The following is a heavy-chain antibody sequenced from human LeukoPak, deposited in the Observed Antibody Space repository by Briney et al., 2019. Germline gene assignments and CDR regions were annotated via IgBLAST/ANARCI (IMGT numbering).Heavy chain of an antibody. CDR1: GYTFTSYD. J-gene: IGHJ5*02. V-gene: IGHV1-8*01. CDR2: MNPNSGNT. Sequence: ASVKVSCKASGYTFTSYDINWVRQATGQGLEWMGWMNPNSGNTGYAQKFQGRVTMTGNTSISTAYMELSSLRSEDTAVYYCAATGYCSSTSCQRPKNWFDPWGQGTLVTVSS. D-gene: IGHD2-2*03. CDR3: AATGYCSSTSCQRPKNWFDP.